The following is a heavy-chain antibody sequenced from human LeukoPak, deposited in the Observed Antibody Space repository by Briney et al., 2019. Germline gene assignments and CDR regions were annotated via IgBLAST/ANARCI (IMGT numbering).Heavy chain of an antibody. CDR1: GFTFSSYA. V-gene: IGHV3-23*01. J-gene: IGHJ4*02. CDR2: ISGSGGST. CDR3: AKDRWGTKIAAAGYYFDY. D-gene: IGHD6-13*01. Sequence: GGSLRLSCAASGFTFSSYAMSWVRQAPGKGLEWVSAISGSGGSTYYADSVKGRFTISRDNSKNTLYLQMNSLRAEDTAVYYCAKDRWGTKIAAAGYYFDYWGQGTLVTVSS.